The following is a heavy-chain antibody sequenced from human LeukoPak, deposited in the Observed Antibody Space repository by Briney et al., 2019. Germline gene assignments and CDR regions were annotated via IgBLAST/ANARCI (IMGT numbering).Heavy chain of an antibody. D-gene: IGHD3-22*01. J-gene: IGHJ6*02. CDR1: GYTFTSYD. CDR3: ARDSSGYFRYYYYYGMDV. Sequence: ASVKVSCKASGYTFTSYDFNWVRQATGQRPEWMGWMSPNSGDTGYAQKFQDRVTMTRNTSISTAYMELSSLRSEDTAVYYCARDSSGYFRYYYYYGMDVWGQGTTVTVSS. V-gene: IGHV1-8*01. CDR2: MSPNSGDT.